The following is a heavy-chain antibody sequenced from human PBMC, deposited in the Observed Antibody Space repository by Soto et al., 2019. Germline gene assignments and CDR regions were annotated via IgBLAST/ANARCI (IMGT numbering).Heavy chain of an antibody. V-gene: IGHV3-33*01. J-gene: IGHJ6*02. D-gene: IGHD6-13*01. CDR1: GFTFSSYG. Sequence: QVQLVESGGGVVQPGRSVRLSCAASGFTFSSYGMHWVRQAPGKGLEWVAVMWYDGSNKYYADSVNGRFTISRDNSKNTPYLQMNSLRAEDTAVYYCARDIAAAGTSYYYYGMDVWGQGTTVTVSS. CDR3: ARDIAAAGTSYYYYGMDV. CDR2: MWYDGSNK.